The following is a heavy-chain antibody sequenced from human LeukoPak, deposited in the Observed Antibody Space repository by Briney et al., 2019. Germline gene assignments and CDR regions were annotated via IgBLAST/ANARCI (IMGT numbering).Heavy chain of an antibody. V-gene: IGHV1-46*01. CDR3: ARDNSVGDIAWWFDP. CDR2: INPSGSST. J-gene: IGHJ5*02. Sequence: ASVKVSCKASGYSFTSHYMHWVRQAPGQGLEWMGLINPSGSSTLYAQKFQGRVTMTRDMSKTTDYMELSSLRYEDTAVYYCARDNSVGDIAWWFDPWGQGTLVTVSS. D-gene: IGHD3-16*02. CDR1: GYSFTSHY.